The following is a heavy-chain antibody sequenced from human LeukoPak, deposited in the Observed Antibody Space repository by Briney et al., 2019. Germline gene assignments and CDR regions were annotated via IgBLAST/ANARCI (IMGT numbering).Heavy chain of an antibody. CDR1: GFTFSSYA. CDR2: ISYDGSNK. CDR3: ASQDIVVVPAAPRFDP. Sequence: GGSLRLSCAASGFTFSSYAMHWVRQAPGKGLEWVAVISYDGSNKYYADSVKGRFTISRDNSKNTLYLQMNSLRAEDTAVYYCASQDIVVVPAAPRFDPWGQGTLVTVSS. D-gene: IGHD2-2*01. J-gene: IGHJ5*02. V-gene: IGHV3-30-3*01.